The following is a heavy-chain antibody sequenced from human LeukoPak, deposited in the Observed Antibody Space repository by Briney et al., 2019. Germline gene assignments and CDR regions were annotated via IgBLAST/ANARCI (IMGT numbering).Heavy chain of an antibody. J-gene: IGHJ4*02. Sequence: PGGSLRLSCAASGFTFSSYWMSWVRQAPGKGLEWVANIKQDGSGKYYVDSVKGRFTISRDNAKNSLYLQMNSLRAEDTAVYYCASATTTVTPFDCWGQGTLVTVSS. CDR1: GFTFSSYW. CDR3: ASATTTVTPFDC. V-gene: IGHV3-7*01. D-gene: IGHD4-11*01. CDR2: IKQDGSGK.